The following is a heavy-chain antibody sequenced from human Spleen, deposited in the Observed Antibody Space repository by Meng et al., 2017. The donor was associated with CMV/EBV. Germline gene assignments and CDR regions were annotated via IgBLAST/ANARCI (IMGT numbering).Heavy chain of an antibody. CDR2: IYYSGST. J-gene: IGHJ5*02. Sequence: VSGGSISSGDYYWSWIRQPPGKGLEWIGYIYYSGSTYYNPSLKSRVTISVDTSKNQFSLKLSSVTAADTAVYYCARGGKELDNWFDPWGQGTLVTVSS. CDR3: ARGGKELDNWFDP. D-gene: IGHD1-7*01. V-gene: IGHV4-30-4*08. CDR1: GGSISSGDYY.